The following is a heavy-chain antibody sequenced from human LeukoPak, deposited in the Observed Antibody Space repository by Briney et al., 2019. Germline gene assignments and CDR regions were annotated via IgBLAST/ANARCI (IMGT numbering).Heavy chain of an antibody. D-gene: IGHD1-1*01. Sequence: SETLSLTCTVSGGSISGYYWSWIRQPPGKGLEWIGYIHYSGSTNYNPSLKSRVTISVDTSKNQFSLMLSSVTAADTAVYYCARWNEGFDYWGQGTLVTVAS. J-gene: IGHJ4*02. CDR1: GGSISGYY. CDR3: ARWNEGFDY. CDR2: IHYSGST. V-gene: IGHV4-59*01.